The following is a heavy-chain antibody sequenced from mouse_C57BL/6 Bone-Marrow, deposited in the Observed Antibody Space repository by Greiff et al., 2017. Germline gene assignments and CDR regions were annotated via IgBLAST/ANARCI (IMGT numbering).Heavy chain of an antibody. J-gene: IGHJ4*01. CDR2: IDPGKGDT. Sequence: EVQLQQSGAELVRPGASVKLSCTASGFTFKDDYMHWVKQRPEQGLEWIGWIDPGKGDTEYASKFQGKATITADTSSNTAYLQLSSLTSEDTAVYYSTTHAMDYWSEGTAVTVSS. V-gene: IGHV14-4*01. CDR1: GFTFKDDY. CDR3: TTHAMDY.